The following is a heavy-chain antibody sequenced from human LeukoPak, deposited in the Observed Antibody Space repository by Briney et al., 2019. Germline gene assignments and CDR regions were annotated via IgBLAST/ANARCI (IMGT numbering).Heavy chain of an antibody. Sequence: SETLSLACTVSGRSISSYYCTWVRQPPGKGLEWIGYIFYSGSPNNNPSLKSRATISIDTSKNQFALKLSSVTAADTAVYYCARALRAGYGPAFDIWGQGTMGTVSS. D-gene: IGHD5-18*01. CDR2: IFYSGSP. J-gene: IGHJ3*02. CDR1: GRSISSYY. V-gene: IGHV4-59*01. CDR3: ARALRAGYGPAFDI.